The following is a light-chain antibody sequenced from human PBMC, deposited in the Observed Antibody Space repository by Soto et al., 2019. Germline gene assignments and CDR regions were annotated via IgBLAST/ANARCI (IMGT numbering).Light chain of an antibody. CDR3: QQSYSTPRT. J-gene: IGKJ1*01. CDR1: QSISSY. V-gene: IGKV1-39*01. Sequence: DIQISQSPSSLSASVGDRVTITCRASQSISSYLTWYQQKPGHAPKLLIYAASTLPTGVPSRFSGSGSGTDFTLTISSLQPEDFATYYCQQSYSTPRTFGQGTKVDIK. CDR2: AAS.